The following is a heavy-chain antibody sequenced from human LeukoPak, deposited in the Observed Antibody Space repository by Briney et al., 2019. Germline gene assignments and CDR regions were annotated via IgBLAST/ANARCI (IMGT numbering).Heavy chain of an antibody. J-gene: IGHJ4*02. D-gene: IGHD3-22*01. CDR1: GGTFSSHE. CDR3: ASAGPPNYYDSSGYTDY. CDR2: ITPMFGIA. Sequence: SVKVSCKASGGTFSSHEISWVRQAPGQGLEWMGGITPMFGIAKYAQKFQGRVTISAVESTSTAYMELSSLRSEDTAVYYCASAGPPNYYDSSGYTDYWGQGTLVTVSS. V-gene: IGHV1-69*13.